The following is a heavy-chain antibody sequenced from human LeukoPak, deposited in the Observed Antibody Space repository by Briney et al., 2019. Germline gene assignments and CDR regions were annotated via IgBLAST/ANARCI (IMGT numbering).Heavy chain of an antibody. CDR2: ISTSSTYI. CDR3: ARGGSGLDY. J-gene: IGHJ4*02. V-gene: IGHV3-21*01. Sequence: GGSRRLSCSASGFTFSGSSMNWVRQAPGKGLEWVSSISTSSTYIYYAGSLMGRFTISRDNAKNSLYLHMNSLRAEDTAVYYCARGGSGLDYWGQGTLVTVSS. D-gene: IGHD3-16*01. CDR1: GFTFSGSS.